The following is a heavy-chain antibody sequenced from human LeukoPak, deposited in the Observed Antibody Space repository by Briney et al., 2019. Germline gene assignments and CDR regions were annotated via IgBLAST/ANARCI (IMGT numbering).Heavy chain of an antibody. V-gene: IGHV4-39*01. CDR1: GGSISSSSYY. Sequence: SETLSLTCTVSGGSISSSSYYWGWIRQPPGKGLEWIGTIYYSGSTYYNPSLKRRVTLSVYTSKNQFSLKLSSVTAADTAVYYCARVPGGALNWFDPWGQGTLVTVSS. CDR2: IYYSGST. D-gene: IGHD1-1*01. CDR3: ARVPGGALNWFDP. J-gene: IGHJ5*02.